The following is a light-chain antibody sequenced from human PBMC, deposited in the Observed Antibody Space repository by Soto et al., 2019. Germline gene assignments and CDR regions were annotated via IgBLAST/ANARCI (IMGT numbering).Light chain of an antibody. CDR3: QHYNSYSEA. J-gene: IGKJ1*01. V-gene: IGKV1-5*03. Sequence: IQSPSSRSASVGDRVAITCRASQSVSFWLAWYQQKPGKAPKLLIYKASTLESGVPSRFSGGGFGTEFTLTISSLQPDDFATYYCQHYNSYSEAFGQGTIVDIK. CDR2: KAS. CDR1: QSVSFW.